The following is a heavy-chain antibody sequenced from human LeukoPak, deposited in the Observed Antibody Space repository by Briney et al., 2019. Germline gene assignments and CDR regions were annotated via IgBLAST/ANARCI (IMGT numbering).Heavy chain of an antibody. CDR3: AKAVVAASPFYDGMDV. CDR1: GFTFSSYA. Sequence: GGSLRLSCAASGFTFSSYAMSWVRQAPGKGLEWVSAISGSGISTYYADSVKGRFTTSRDNSKNTLYLQMNSLRAEDTAVYYCAKAVVAASPFYDGMDVRGQGTTVTVSS. J-gene: IGHJ6*02. V-gene: IGHV3-23*01. D-gene: IGHD2-15*01. CDR2: ISGSGIST.